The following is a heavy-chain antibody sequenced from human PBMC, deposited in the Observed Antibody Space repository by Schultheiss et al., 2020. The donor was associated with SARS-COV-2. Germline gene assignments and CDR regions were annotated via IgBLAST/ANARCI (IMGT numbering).Heavy chain of an antibody. J-gene: IGHJ4*02. CDR3: AKVPVAGSRYYFDY. Sequence: GGSLRLSCAASGFTFNNYAMHWVRQAPGKGLEWVSAISGSGGSTYYADSVKGRFTISRDNSKNTLYLQMNSLRAEDTAVYYCAKVPVAGSRYYFDYWGQGTLVTVSS. CDR1: GFTFNNYA. V-gene: IGHV3-23*01. CDR2: ISGSGGST. D-gene: IGHD6-19*01.